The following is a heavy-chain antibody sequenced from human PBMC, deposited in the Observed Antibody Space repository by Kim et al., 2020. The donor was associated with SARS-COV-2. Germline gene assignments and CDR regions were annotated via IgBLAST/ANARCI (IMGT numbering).Heavy chain of an antibody. D-gene: IGHD6-13*01. V-gene: IGHV3-23*01. Sequence: GGSLRLSCAATPSNAAMSWVRQAPGKGPEWVAGIFGSGSGTYYADSVKGRFTISRDNFKNMVYLEMYNLRVEDTAVYYCAKHLHVSSVTFYWYFDLWGRGNLVTVSS. CDR1: PSNAA. J-gene: IGHJ2*01. CDR2: IFGSGSGT. CDR3: AKHLHVSSVTFYWYFDL.